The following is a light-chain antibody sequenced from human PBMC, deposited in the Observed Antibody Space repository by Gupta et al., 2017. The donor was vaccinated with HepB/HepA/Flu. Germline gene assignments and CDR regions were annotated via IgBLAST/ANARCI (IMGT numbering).Light chain of an antibody. CDR1: RMGEKY. Sequence: SYDLTQAPSVSVSPGQTATITCSGNRMGEKYASWYQQKPGQSPVMIIYEDAKRPSVIPERFSGSNSGNTATLTISGTQATDEADYYCQSWDRSTVVFGGGTKLTVL. CDR3: QSWDRSTVV. CDR2: EDA. J-gene: IGLJ3*02. V-gene: IGLV3-1*01.